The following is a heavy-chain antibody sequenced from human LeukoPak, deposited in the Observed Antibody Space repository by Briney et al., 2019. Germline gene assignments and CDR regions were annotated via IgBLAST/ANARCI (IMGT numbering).Heavy chain of an antibody. V-gene: IGHV4-39*07. Sequence: SETLSLTCTVSGGSINSHNNYWGWIRQSPGKRLQWIGSFLYSGTTYYNPSLKSRVTISVDTSKNQFSLKLSSVTAADTAVYSCASYSSGWYNAFDIWGQGTMVTVSS. CDR2: FLYSGTT. D-gene: IGHD6-19*01. J-gene: IGHJ3*02. CDR1: GGSINSHNNY. CDR3: ASYSSGWYNAFDI.